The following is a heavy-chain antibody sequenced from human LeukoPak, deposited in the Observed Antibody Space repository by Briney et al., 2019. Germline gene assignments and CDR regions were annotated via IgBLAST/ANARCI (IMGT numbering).Heavy chain of an antibody. CDR3: ARLSGYSSSWADY. J-gene: IGHJ4*02. V-gene: IGHV4-39*01. CDR1: GGSISSSSYY. CDR2: IYYSEST. Sequence: PSETLSLTCTVSGGSISSSSYYWVWLRQPPGKGLEWLGSIYYSESTYYKPPPKSRVTISVDPPKNKCSLKQSSATAADTAVYYRARLSGYSSSWADYWGQGTLVTVSS. D-gene: IGHD6-13*01.